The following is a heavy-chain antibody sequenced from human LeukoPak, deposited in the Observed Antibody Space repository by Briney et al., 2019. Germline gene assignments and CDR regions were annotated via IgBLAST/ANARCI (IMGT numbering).Heavy chain of an antibody. CDR2: ISYDGSNK. V-gene: IGHV3-30*18. CDR3: AKESYYYDPSYYFDY. Sequence: GRSLRLSCAASGFTFSSYGMHWVRQAPGKGLEWVAVISYDGSNKYYADSVKGRFTISRDNSKNTLYLQMNSLRAEDTAVYYCAKESYYYDPSYYFDYWGQGTLVTVSS. CDR1: GFTFSSYG. J-gene: IGHJ4*02. D-gene: IGHD3-22*01.